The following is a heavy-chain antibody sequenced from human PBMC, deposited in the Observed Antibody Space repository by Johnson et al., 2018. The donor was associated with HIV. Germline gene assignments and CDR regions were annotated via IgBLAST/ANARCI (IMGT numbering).Heavy chain of an antibody. V-gene: IGHV3-20*04. D-gene: IGHD4-23*01. Sequence: MLLVESGGGVVRPGGSLRLSCAASGFTFDDYGMSWVRQTPGKGLEWVSGINWNGGSTGYADSVKGRFTISRDNAKNSLYLQMNSLRAEDTALYFCAKDQTDSGGNSVKKDAFDIWGQGTMVTVSS. CDR1: GFTFDDYG. J-gene: IGHJ3*02. CDR2: INWNGGST. CDR3: AKDQTDSGGNSVKKDAFDI.